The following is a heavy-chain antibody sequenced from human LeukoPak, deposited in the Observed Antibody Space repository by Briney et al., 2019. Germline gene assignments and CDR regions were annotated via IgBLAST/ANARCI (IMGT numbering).Heavy chain of an antibody. CDR3: ARKVPNDSSGYYYRGQFDP. Sequence: GASVKVSCKASGYTFTSYGISWVRQAPGQGLEWMGWISAYNGNTNYAQKLQGRVTMTTDTSTSTAYMELRSLRSDGTAVYYCARKVPNDSSGYYYRGQFDPWGQGTLVTVSS. V-gene: IGHV1-18*01. CDR1: GYTFTSYG. J-gene: IGHJ5*02. CDR2: ISAYNGNT. D-gene: IGHD3-22*01.